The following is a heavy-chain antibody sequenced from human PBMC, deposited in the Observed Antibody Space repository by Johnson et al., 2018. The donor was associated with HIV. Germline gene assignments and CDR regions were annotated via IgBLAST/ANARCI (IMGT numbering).Heavy chain of an antibody. V-gene: IGHV3-33*06. J-gene: IGHJ3*02. CDR1: GFTFSSYG. D-gene: IGHD6-13*01. CDR2: IWYDGSNK. Sequence: QVQLVESGGGVVQPGRSLRLSCAASGFTFSSYGMHWVRQAPGKGLEWVAVIWYDGSNKYYADSVKGRFTISRDNSKNTLYLQMNSLRDEDTAVYYCAKESVAAPQDDAFDIWGQGTMVPVSS. CDR3: AKESVAAPQDDAFDI.